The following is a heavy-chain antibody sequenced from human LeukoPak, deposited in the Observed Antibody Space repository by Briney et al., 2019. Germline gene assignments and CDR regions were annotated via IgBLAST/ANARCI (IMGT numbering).Heavy chain of an antibody. J-gene: IGHJ4*02. Sequence: GGSLRLSCAASGFTVSSNYMSWVRQAPGKGLEWVANIRQDGSEKYYVDSVRGRFTISRDNAKNSLYLQMNSLTVEDTAVYYCARPHPNDPDPEYYFDYWGQGTLVTVSS. CDR3: ARPHPNDPDPEYYFDY. CDR1: GFTVSSNY. CDR2: IRQDGSEK. D-gene: IGHD1-14*01. V-gene: IGHV3-7*01.